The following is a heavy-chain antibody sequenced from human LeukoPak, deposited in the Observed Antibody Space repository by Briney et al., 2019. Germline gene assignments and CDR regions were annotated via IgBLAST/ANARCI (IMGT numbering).Heavy chain of an antibody. CDR2: IYYSGST. J-gene: IGHJ4*02. V-gene: IGHV4-59*11. Sequence: SETLSLTCTVSGGSISSHYWSWIRQPPGKGLEWIGYIYYSGSTNYNPSLKSRVTLSVDTSKNQFSLKLSSVTAADTAVYYCARFARADSNFSFDYWGQGTLVTVSS. CDR1: GGSISSHY. D-gene: IGHD4-11*01. CDR3: ARFARADSNFSFDY.